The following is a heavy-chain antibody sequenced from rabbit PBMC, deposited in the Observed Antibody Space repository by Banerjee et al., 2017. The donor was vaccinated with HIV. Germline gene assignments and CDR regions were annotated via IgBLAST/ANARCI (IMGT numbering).Heavy chain of an antibody. CDR1: GFSFSNGYV. D-gene: IGHD1-1*01. CDR3: ARYDGGSGWNFKL. V-gene: IGHV1S45*01. CDR2: IYTGSGAT. Sequence: QEQLEESGGDLVKPEGSLTLTCTASGFSFSNGYVMCWVRQAPGKGLEWIACIYTGSGATYYANWVNGRFTISKTSSTTVTLQMTSLTDADTATYFCARYDGGSGWNFKLWGQGTLVTVS. J-gene: IGHJ4*01.